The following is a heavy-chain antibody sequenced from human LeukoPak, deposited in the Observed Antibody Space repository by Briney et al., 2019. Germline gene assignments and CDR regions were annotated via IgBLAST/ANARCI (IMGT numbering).Heavy chain of an antibody. CDR1: GFTFSSYS. J-gene: IGHJ3*02. CDR3: ARDEGYCSSTSCYGDAFDI. D-gene: IGHD2-2*01. Sequence: GGSLRLSCAASGFTFSSYSMNWVRQAPGKGLEWVSYISSSSSTIYYADSVKGRFTISRDNAKNSLYLQMNSLRAEDAAVYYCARDEGYCSSTSCYGDAFDIWGQGTMVTVSS. CDR2: ISSSSSTI. V-gene: IGHV3-48*01.